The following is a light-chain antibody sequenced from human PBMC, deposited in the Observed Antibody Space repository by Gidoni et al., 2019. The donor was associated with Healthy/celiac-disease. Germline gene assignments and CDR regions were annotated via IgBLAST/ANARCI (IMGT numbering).Light chain of an antibody. Sequence: QSSLTQPASVSGSPGQSTTLSCTGTRSDVSGYNYVSWYQQHPGKAPKLMIYEVSNRPSGVSDRFSGSKSGNTATLTIAGLQAEDEADYYCSSYTSSSTLVVFGGGTKLTVL. CDR1: RSDVSGYNY. J-gene: IGLJ2*01. CDR2: EVS. CDR3: SSYTSSSTLVV. V-gene: IGLV2-14*01.